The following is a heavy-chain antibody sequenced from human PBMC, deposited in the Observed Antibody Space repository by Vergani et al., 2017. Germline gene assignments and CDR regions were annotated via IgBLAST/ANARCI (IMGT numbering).Heavy chain of an antibody. CDR1: GFTFSSYE. Sequence: EVQLVESGGGLVQPGGSLRLSCAASGFTFSSYEMNWVRQAPGKGLEWVSYISSSGSTIYYADSVKGRFTISRDNAKNSLYLQMNSLRAEDTAVYYCARDRGTMVRGVIVDYYYYYGMDVWGQGTTVTVSS. D-gene: IGHD3-10*01. CDR2: ISSSGSTI. CDR3: ARDRGTMVRGVIVDYYYYYGMDV. V-gene: IGHV3-48*03. J-gene: IGHJ6*02.